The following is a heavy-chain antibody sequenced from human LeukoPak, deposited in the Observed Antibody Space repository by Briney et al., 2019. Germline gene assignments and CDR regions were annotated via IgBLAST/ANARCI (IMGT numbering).Heavy chain of an antibody. Sequence: SGGSLRLSWAASGXSFSAYWMSWVRQAPGKGLEWLANIKTDGSEQYYVDSVKGRFTISRDNAMNSLYLQMNSLRAEDTAVYYCARSLGYCSAGSCFPFDYWGQGTLVTVSS. CDR3: ARSLGYCSAGSCFPFDY. CDR1: GXSFSAYW. CDR2: IKTDGSEQ. V-gene: IGHV3-7*05. D-gene: IGHD2-15*01. J-gene: IGHJ4*02.